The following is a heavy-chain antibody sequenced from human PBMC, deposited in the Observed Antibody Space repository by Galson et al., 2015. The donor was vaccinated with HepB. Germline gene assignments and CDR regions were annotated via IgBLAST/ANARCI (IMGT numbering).Heavy chain of an antibody. CDR1: GFTFSSHA. Sequence: SLRLSCAASGFTFSSHAITWVRQAPGMGLEWVSAVSGNGGSSNYAESVKGRFTVSRDNSKNTVYLQMNTVRAEGTAVYFCAREGNYYGSGGYRDGLEFWGQGTMVTVSS. J-gene: IGHJ3*01. CDR3: AREGNYYGSGGYRDGLEF. D-gene: IGHD3-10*01. V-gene: IGHV3-23*01. CDR2: VSGNGGSS.